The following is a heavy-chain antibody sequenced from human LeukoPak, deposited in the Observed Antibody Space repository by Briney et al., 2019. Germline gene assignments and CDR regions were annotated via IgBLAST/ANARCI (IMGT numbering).Heavy chain of an antibody. V-gene: IGHV3-30*01. J-gene: IGHJ5*02. CDR1: GFSFSSYA. Sequence: GRSLRLSCAASGFSFSSYAIHWARQAPGKGLEWVAGLSYDGSEKYHADSVKGRFTISRDNSKSTLYLQMNSLRVEDTAVYYCARAQGLPATGGHTWFDPWGQGTRVTVSS. CDR2: LSYDGSEK. CDR3: ARAQGLPATGGHTWFDP. D-gene: IGHD2-2*01.